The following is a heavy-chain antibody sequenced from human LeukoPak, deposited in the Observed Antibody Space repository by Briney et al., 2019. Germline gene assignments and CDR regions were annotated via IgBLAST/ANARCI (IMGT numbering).Heavy chain of an antibody. Sequence: ASVEVSCKASGGTLNSHIFTWVRQAPGHGLEWMGKITPIIDVSKYAQKFQGRLTITADKSTATVYMELSGLKSEDTAVYYCARVNLRGSQYNWFDPWGQGTLVIVSS. V-gene: IGHV1-69*02. CDR1: GGTLNSHI. D-gene: IGHD1-26*01. CDR2: ITPIIDVS. CDR3: ARVNLRGSQYNWFDP. J-gene: IGHJ5*02.